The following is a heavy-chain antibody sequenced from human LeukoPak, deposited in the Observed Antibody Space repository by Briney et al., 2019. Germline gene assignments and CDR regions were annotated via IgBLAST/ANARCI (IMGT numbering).Heavy chain of an antibody. D-gene: IGHD6-19*01. CDR2: IHYSGST. V-gene: IGHV4-39*01. CDR1: GGSISSGSYY. Sequence: SETLSLTCSVSGGSISSGSYYWGWIRQPPGKGLEWIGSIHYSGSTYYNPSLKSRVAISVDTSKNQFSLKLTSVTAADTAVYYCARRRLAVAGPIDYWGQGTLVTVSS. J-gene: IGHJ4*02. CDR3: ARRRLAVAGPIDY.